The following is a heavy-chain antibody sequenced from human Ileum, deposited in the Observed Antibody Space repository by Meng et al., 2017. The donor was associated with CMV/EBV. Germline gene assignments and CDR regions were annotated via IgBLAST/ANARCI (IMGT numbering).Heavy chain of an antibody. D-gene: IGHD2-2*01. CDR2: IYYSGST. J-gene: IGHJ6*02. V-gene: IGHV4-59*01. CDR1: GGSISSYY. CDR3: ARVGQGQYQLLSGRYYYYGMDV. Sequence: SETLSLTCTVSGGSISSYYWSWIRQPPGKGLEWLGYIYYSGSTNYNPSLKSRVTISVDTSKNQFSLKLSSVTAADTAVYYCARVGQGQYQLLSGRYYYYGMDVWGQGTTVTVSS.